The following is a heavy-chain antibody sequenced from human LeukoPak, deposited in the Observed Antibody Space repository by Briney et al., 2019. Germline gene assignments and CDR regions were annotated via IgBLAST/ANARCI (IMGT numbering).Heavy chain of an antibody. CDR3: ARDQGNYGDSRDAFDI. J-gene: IGHJ3*02. CDR2: IYYSGST. D-gene: IGHD4-17*01. Sequence: PSETLSLTCTVSGGSISSGGYYWSWIRPHPGKGLEWIGYIYYSGSTYYNPSLKSRVTISVDTSKNQFSLKLSSVTAADTAVYYCARDQGNYGDSRDAFDIWGQGTMVTVSS. V-gene: IGHV4-31*03. CDR1: GGSISSGGYY.